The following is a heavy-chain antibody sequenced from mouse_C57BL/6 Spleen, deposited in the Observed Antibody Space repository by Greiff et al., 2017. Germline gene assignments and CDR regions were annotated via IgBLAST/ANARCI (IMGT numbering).Heavy chain of an antibody. CDR3: ARNPDYYYGSLDY. CDR2: IWSGGST. J-gene: IGHJ2*01. D-gene: IGHD1-1*01. V-gene: IGHV2-2*01. Sequence: QVQLKESGPGLVQPSQRLSITCTVSGFSLTSYGVHWVRQSPGKGLEWLGVIWSGGSTDYNAAFISRLSISKDNSKSQVFFKMNSLQADDTAIYYCARNPDYYYGSLDYWGQGTTLTVSS. CDR1: GFSLTSYG.